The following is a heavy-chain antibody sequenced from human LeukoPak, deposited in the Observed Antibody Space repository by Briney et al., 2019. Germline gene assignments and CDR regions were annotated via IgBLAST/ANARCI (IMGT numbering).Heavy chain of an antibody. CDR3: ASVWSGNFQH. CDR1: GGSISRDY. V-gene: IGHV4-59*01. J-gene: IGHJ1*01. CDR2: IYYTGST. Sequence: SETLSLTCTVSGGSISRDYWSWIRQPPGKGLEWIGYIYYTGSTNYNPSLKSRVTISLDTSKNQFSLRLNSVTAADTAVYYCASVWSGNFQHWGQGTLVTVSS. D-gene: IGHD1-1*01.